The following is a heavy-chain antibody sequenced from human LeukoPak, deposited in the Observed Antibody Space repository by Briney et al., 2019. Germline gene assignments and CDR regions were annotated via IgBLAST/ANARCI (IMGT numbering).Heavy chain of an antibody. Sequence: GGSLRLSCVASGFTVYNFAMSWVRQAPGKGLEWVSLITGGGGSTDYADSVKGRFTISRDNSKNTLYLQMNSLRVEDTATYYCAKDGRSGALFDRWGQGTVLTVSS. CDR3: AKDGRSGALFDR. V-gene: IGHV3-23*01. J-gene: IGHJ4*02. CDR1: GFTVYNFA. D-gene: IGHD3-3*01. CDR2: ITGGGGST.